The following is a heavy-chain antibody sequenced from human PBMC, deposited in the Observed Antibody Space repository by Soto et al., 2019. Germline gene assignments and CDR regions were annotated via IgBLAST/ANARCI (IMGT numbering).Heavy chain of an antibody. CDR1: GYAVGSNY. Sequence: EVQLVESGGGLVQPGGSLRLSCAASGYAVGSNYMSWVRQAPGKGLEWVSVIYSGGNIYYADSVKNRFTVSRDNSKDTLHLQMRSRRADDTAVYYCCTSPTRGGWGKGTTVTVSS. J-gene: IGHJ6*04. V-gene: IGHV3-66*01. CDR3: CTSPTRGG. D-gene: IGHD2-15*01. CDR2: IYSGGNI.